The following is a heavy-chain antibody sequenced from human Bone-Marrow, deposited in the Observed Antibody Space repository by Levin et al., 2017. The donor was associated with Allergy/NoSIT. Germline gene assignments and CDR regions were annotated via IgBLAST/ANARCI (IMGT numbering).Heavy chain of an antibody. D-gene: IGHD2-21*01. J-gene: IGHJ4*02. CDR3: ARDVAGLDN. CDR1: GFTFNMFW. Sequence: GGSLRLSCEASGFTFNMFWMHWVRQVPGKGLVWVSRVSPDGASRNYADSVKGRITISRDNVKSILYLQIDSLRDEDTAIYYCARDVAGLDNWGQGTVVTVSS. CDR2: VSPDGASR. V-gene: IGHV3-74*01.